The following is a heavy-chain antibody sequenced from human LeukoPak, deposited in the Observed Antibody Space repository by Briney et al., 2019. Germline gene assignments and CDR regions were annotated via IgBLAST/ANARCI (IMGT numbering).Heavy chain of an antibody. CDR1: GFTFSSYA. Sequence: GGSLRLSCAASGFTFSSYAMHWVRQAPGKGLEWVAVISYDGSNKYYADSVKGRFTIPRDNSKNTLYLQMNSLRAEDTAVYYCARDPLAVATHFDYWGQGTLVTVSS. CDR3: ARDPLAVATHFDY. CDR2: ISYDGSNK. J-gene: IGHJ4*02. D-gene: IGHD6-19*01. V-gene: IGHV3-30-3*01.